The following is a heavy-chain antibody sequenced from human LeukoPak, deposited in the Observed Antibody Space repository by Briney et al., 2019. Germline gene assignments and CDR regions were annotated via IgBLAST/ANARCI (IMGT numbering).Heavy chain of an antibody. CDR1: GFTFSTYG. Sequence: PGGSLRLSCAASGFTFSTYGMHWVRQASGKGLEWLTDTWYDGSNKYYTDSVKGRFTISRDNSKNTLYLQMSSLRAEDTAVYYCARDSNSYGSGATIDYWGQGTLVTVSS. D-gene: IGHD3-10*01. CDR2: TWYDGSNK. J-gene: IGHJ4*02. V-gene: IGHV3-33*01. CDR3: ARDSNSYGSGATIDY.